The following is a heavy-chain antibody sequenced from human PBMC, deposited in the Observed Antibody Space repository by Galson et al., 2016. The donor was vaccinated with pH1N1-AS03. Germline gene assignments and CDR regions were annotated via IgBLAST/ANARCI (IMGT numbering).Heavy chain of an antibody. CDR2: TRNKANGYST. J-gene: IGHJ5*02. V-gene: IGHV3-72*01. Sequence: SLRLSCAVSGFTLSEHYMDWVRQAPGKGLEGVGRTRNKANGYSTEYAASVKGRFTISRDDSKNSLYLQMNSLKSEDTAVYYCARGGSYRSIEPWGQGTMVTVTA. D-gene: IGHD1-26*01. CDR3: ARGGSYRSIEP. CDR1: GFTLSEHY.